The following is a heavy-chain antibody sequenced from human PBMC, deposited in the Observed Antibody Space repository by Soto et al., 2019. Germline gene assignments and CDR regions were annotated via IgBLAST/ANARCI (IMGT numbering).Heavy chain of an antibody. CDR3: ARGPTYYYDSSGYSIDY. CDR2: IWYDGSNK. D-gene: IGHD3-22*01. J-gene: IGHJ4*02. V-gene: IGHV3-33*08. Sequence: GSLRLSCAASGFTFSSYGMHWVRQAPGKGLEWVAVIWYDGSNKYYADSVKGRFTISRDNSKNTLYLQMNSLRAEDTAVYYCARGPTYYYDSSGYSIDYWGQGTLVTVSS. CDR1: GFTFSSYG.